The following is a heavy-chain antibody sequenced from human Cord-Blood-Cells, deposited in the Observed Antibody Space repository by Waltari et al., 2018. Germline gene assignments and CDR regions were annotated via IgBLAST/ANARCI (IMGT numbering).Heavy chain of an antibody. D-gene: IGHD3-10*01. CDR1: GGSIRSGGYY. Sequence: VQLQESGPGLVKPSQTLSLTCTVSGGSIRSGGYYWSWIRQHPGKGLEWIGYIYYSGITYYNPSLKSRVTISVDTSKNQFSLKLSSVTAADTAVYYCARDRGFEVFDYWGQGTLVTVSS. CDR3: ARDRGFEVFDY. CDR2: IYYSGIT. V-gene: IGHV4-31*03. J-gene: IGHJ4*02.